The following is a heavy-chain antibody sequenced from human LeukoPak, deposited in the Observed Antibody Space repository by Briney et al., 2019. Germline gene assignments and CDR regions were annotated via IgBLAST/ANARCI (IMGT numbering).Heavy chain of an antibody. Sequence: PSETLSLTCTVSGGSISSYYWSWIRQPAGKGLEWIGRIYTSGSTNYNPSLKSRVTMSVDTSKNQFSLKLSSVTAADTAVYYCARDLSSGWGGDWFDPWGQGTLVTVSS. CDR1: GGSISSYY. V-gene: IGHV4-4*07. CDR3: ARDLSSGWGGDWFDP. D-gene: IGHD3-16*01. J-gene: IGHJ5*02. CDR2: IYTSGST.